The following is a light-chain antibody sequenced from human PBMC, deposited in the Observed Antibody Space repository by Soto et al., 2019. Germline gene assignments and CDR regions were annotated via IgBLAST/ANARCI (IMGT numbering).Light chain of an antibody. J-gene: IGKJ4*01. CDR3: QQYGNSPRVT. V-gene: IGKV3-20*01. CDR1: QSVTSSY. CDR2: GAS. Sequence: IVLTQSPGTLSLSPGERATLSCRASQSVTSSYLAWYQQKPGQAPRLLIYGASSRATGIPDRFSGSGSGTDFTLIISRLEPEDFAVYYCQQYGNSPRVTFGGGTKVEIK.